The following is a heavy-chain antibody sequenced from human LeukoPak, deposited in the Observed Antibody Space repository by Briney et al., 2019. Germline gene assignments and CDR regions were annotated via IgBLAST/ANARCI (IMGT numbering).Heavy chain of an antibody. CDR2: IRYDGSNK. Sequence: PGGSLRLSCAASGFTFSSYGMHWVRQAPGKGLEWVAFIRYDGSNKYYADSVKGRFTISRDNSKNTLYLQMNSLRAEDTAVYYCAKDLRVQAGTNPLYFDYWGQGTLVTVSS. CDR3: AKDLRVQAGTNPLYFDY. V-gene: IGHV3-30*02. J-gene: IGHJ4*02. CDR1: GFTFSSYG. D-gene: IGHD6-19*01.